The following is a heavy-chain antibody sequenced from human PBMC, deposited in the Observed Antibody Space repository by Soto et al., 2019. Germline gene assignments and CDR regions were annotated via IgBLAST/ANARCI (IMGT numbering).Heavy chain of an antibody. CDR1: GGSISSGDYY. Sequence: SETLSLTCTVSGGSISSGDYYWRWIRQPPGKGLEWIGYIYYSGSTYYNPSLKSRVTISVDTSKNQFSLKLSSVTAAETAVYYCARVHDSSGYYSKYFDYWGQGTLVTVSS. CDR3: ARVHDSSGYYSKYFDY. J-gene: IGHJ4*02. CDR2: IYYSGST. V-gene: IGHV4-30-4*01. D-gene: IGHD3-22*01.